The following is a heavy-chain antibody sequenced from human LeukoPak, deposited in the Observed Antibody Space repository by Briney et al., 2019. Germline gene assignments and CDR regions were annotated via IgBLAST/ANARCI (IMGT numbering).Heavy chain of an antibody. J-gene: IGHJ4*02. V-gene: IGHV3-23*01. CDR1: GSTLGTYA. CDR3: SKAPYYVLPCFDY. D-gene: IGHD3-10*01. Sequence: GGSMTPSCPPSGSTLGTYAMSWVRQPQGRGLEWVSGINNNGGETYYADSVKGRFTISRDNSKNTLYLQMNSLRAEDTAVYYCSKAPYYVLPCFDYWGQGTLVTVSS. CDR2: INNNGGET.